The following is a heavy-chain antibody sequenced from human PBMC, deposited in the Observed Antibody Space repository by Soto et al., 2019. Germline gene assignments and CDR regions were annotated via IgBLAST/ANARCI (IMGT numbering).Heavy chain of an antibody. D-gene: IGHD5-12*01. CDR3: ARGRRGYSGYDRNWFDP. Sequence: PSETLSLTCTVSGGSISSNSYYWAWIRQPPGKGLEWIGSGYHGGNTYYNPSHKSRVTISVDTSTNQFSLKLSSVTAADTAVYYCARGRRGYSGYDRNWFDPWGQGTLVTVSS. J-gene: IGHJ5*02. V-gene: IGHV4-39*01. CDR1: GGSISSNSYY. CDR2: GYHGGNT.